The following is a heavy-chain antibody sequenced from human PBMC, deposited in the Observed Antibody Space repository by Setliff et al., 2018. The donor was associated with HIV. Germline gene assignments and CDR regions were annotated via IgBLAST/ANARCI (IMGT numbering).Heavy chain of an antibody. V-gene: IGHV1-69*13. J-gene: IGHJ4*02. CDR2: IIPVLGTT. D-gene: IGHD3-22*01. CDR3: ARGGVYYYDSSGWSMDY. Sequence: SVKVSCKASGGTFSSYAISWVRQAPGQGLDWMGGIIPVLGTTNYAQKFQGRVTITADESTSTACMELSSLRSEDTAVYYCARGGVYYYDSSGWSMDYWGQGTLVTVSS. CDR1: GGTFSSYA.